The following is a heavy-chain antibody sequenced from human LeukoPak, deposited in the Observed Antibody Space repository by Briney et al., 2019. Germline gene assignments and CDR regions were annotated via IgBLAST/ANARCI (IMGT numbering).Heavy chain of an antibody. Sequence: GGSLRLSCAASGFTFSSYAMSWVRQAPGKGLEWVSAISSSGGSTYYADSVKGRFTISRDNSKNTLYLQMNSLRAEDTAVYYCAKDKARTQASDYWGQGTLVTVSS. CDR2: ISSSGGST. J-gene: IGHJ4*02. CDR1: GFTFSSYA. V-gene: IGHV3-23*01. CDR3: AKDKARTQASDY.